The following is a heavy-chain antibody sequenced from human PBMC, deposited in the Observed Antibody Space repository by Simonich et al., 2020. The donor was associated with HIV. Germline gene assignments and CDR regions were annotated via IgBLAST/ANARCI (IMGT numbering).Heavy chain of an antibody. CDR1: GYTLTDLS. CDR2: FDPEDGET. Sequence: QVQLVQSGAEVKKPGASVKVSCKVSGYTLTDLSLHWVRQAPGKGLELRRNFDPEDGETIYPQEFQGRVTMTEDTSTDTAYMELSSLRSEDTAVYYCATDSAYYYDSRDFYGGYFQHWGQGTLVTVSS. D-gene: IGHD3-22*01. J-gene: IGHJ1*01. CDR3: ATDSAYYYDSRDFYGGYFQH. V-gene: IGHV1-24*01.